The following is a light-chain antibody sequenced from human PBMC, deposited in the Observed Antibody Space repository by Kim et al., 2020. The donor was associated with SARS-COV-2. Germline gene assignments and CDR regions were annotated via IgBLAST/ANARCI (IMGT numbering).Light chain of an antibody. V-gene: IGLV2-23*02. CDR3: CSYAGTPYV. CDR1: SSDVGSYNL. CDR2: EVS. Sequence: PGQSITISCTGTSSDVGSYNLVSWYQQHPGKAPKLMIYEVSKRPSGVSNRFSGSKSGNTASLTISGLQAEDEADYYCCSYAGTPYVFGTGTKVTVL. J-gene: IGLJ1*01.